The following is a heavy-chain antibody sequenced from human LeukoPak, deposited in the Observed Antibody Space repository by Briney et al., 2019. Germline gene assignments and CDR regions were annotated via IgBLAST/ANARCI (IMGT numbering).Heavy chain of an antibody. J-gene: IGHJ4*02. CDR1: GGSISSSSYY. CDR2: IYYSGST. V-gene: IGHV4-61*05. Sequence: SETLSLTCTVSGGSISSSSYYWGWIRQPPGKGLEWIGYIYYSGSTNYNPSLKSRVTISVDTSKNQFSLKLSSVTAADTAVYYCARAPPGAVGWWLGNFDYWGQGTLVTVSS. D-gene: IGHD2-15*01. CDR3: ARAPPGAVGWWLGNFDY.